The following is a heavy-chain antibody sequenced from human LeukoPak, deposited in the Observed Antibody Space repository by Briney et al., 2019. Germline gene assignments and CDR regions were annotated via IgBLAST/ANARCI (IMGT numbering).Heavy chain of an antibody. Sequence: SETLSLTCAVYGGSFSGYYWSWIRQPPGKGLEWIGEINHSGSTNYNPSLKSRVTISVDTSKNQFSLKLSSVTAADTAVYYCARGPRRRGMIVVVITAYGMDVWGQGITVTVSS. CDR1: GGSFSGYY. V-gene: IGHV4-34*01. CDR3: ARGPRRRGMIVVVITAYGMDV. J-gene: IGHJ6*02. D-gene: IGHD3-22*01. CDR2: INHSGST.